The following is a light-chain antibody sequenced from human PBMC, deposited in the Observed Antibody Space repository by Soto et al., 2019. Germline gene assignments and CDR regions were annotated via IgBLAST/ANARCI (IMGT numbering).Light chain of an antibody. CDR2: DVS. V-gene: IGLV2-14*01. Sequence: QSALTQPASVSGSPGQSITISCTGTSSDVGGYNYVSWYQQHPGKVPKLMIYDVSNRPSGVSNRFSGSKSGNTASLTISGLQAEDEADYYCSSYTSISTVVFGGGTKVTVL. CDR3: SSYTSISTVV. J-gene: IGLJ2*01. CDR1: SSDVGGYNY.